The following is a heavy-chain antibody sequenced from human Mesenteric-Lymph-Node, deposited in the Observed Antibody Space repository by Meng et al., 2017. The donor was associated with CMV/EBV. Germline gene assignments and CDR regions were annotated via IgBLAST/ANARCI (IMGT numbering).Heavy chain of an antibody. J-gene: IGHJ4*02. V-gene: IGHV3-30*04. D-gene: IGHD2-15*01. CDR1: GFTFRCYA. CDR3: ARDPVRIFQNYFDY. CDR2: ISDDGSDK. Sequence: SGFTFRCYAIHWVRQAPGKGLEWVAVISDDGSDKYYADSVKGRFTISRDNSMNTVYLQMNSLRPEDTAVYCCARDPVRIFQNYFDYWGQGTLVTVSS.